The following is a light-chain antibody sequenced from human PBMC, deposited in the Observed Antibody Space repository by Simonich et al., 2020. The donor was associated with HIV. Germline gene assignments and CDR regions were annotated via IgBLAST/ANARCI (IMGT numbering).Light chain of an antibody. J-gene: IGKJ2*01. Sequence: EIVMTQSPATLSVSPGERATLSCRASQSVSSNLAWYQQKPGQAPRLLIYGASTRATGIPARFSGRGSGTEFTLTISSLQAEDVAVYYCQQYYSTPTFGQGTKLEIK. CDR3: QQYYSTPT. CDR2: GAS. V-gene: IGKV3-15*01. CDR1: QSVSSN.